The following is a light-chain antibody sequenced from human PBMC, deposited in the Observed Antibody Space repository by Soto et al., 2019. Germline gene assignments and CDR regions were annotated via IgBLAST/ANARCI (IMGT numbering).Light chain of an antibody. Sequence: QSVLTQPPSVSGAPGQRVNISCTGSSSNIGAGYDVNWYQQFPGTAPKLLIYGHTNRPSGVPDRFSGSKSGTSASLAITGLQAEDEADYYCQSYDSSLRGSRVFGGGTKLTVL. J-gene: IGLJ3*02. CDR2: GHT. CDR1: SSNIGAGYD. V-gene: IGLV1-40*01. CDR3: QSYDSSLRGSRV.